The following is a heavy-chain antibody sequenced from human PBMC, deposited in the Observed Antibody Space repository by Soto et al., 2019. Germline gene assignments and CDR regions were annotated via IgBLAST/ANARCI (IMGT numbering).Heavy chain of an antibody. CDR2: IYYSGST. CDR3: ARDRGVEQLVPPSYYYYGMDV. D-gene: IGHD6-6*01. V-gene: IGHV4-31*03. Sequence: SETLSLTCTVSGGSISSGGYYWSWIRQHPGKGLEWIGYIYYSGSTYYNPSLKSRVTISVDTSKNQFSLKLSSVTAADTAVYYCARDRGVEQLVPPSYYYYGMDVWGQGTTVTVSS. CDR1: GGSISSGGYY. J-gene: IGHJ6*02.